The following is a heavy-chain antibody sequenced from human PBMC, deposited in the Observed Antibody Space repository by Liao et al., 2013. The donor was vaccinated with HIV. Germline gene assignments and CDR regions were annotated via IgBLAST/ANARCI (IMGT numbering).Heavy chain of an antibody. D-gene: IGHD5-24*01. CDR2: IDHSGSS. CDR3: ARDKDGYNVAIDY. V-gene: IGHV4-34*01. J-gene: IGHJ4*02. Sequence: QVQLQQWGAGLLKPSETLSLTCAVYGGSFSDYYWSWIRQSPGKGLEWIGEIDHSGSSNYNPSLKSRVTISVDTSKNQFSLKLSSVTAADTAVYYCARDKDGYNVAIDYWGQGTLVTVSS. CDR1: GGSFSDYY.